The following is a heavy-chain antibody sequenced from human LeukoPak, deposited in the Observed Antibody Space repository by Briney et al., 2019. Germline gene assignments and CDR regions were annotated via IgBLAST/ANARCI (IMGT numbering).Heavy chain of an antibody. Sequence: SQTLSLTCTLSGGSLSSGDYYWSWIRQPPGKGLEWIGYTYYSGSTYYNPSLKNPVSISVDASNSQFCLTLSSVTAAATAVYYCARLYYYDSRIVPWGQGALGTVSS. J-gene: IGHJ5*02. V-gene: IGHV4-30-4*01. CDR1: GGSLSSGDYY. CDR3: ARLYYYDSRIVP. CDR2: TYYSGST. D-gene: IGHD3-22*01.